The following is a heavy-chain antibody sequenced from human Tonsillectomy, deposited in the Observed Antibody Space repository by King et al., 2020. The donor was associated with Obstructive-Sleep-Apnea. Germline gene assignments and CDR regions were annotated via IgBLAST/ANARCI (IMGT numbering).Heavy chain of an antibody. D-gene: IGHD3-22*01. V-gene: IGHV5-51*01. Sequence: VQLVESGAEVKKPGESLKLSCKGSGYTFTNYWIAWVRQMPGKGLEWMGIIYSGDSDTRDSPSFQGQVIMSADKSISTAYLQWSSRRASDTAMYYCARRNDRSYAAFDYWGQGTLVTVST. CDR3: ARRNDRSYAAFDY. CDR2: IYSGDSDT. J-gene: IGHJ4*02. CDR1: GYTFTNYW.